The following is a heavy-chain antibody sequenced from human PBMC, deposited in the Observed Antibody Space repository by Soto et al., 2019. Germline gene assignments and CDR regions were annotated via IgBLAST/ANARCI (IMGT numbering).Heavy chain of an antibody. CDR1: GFTFINYA. Sequence: EVQVLESGGGLVQPGGSLRLSCAGSGFTFINYAMNWVRQAPGKGLEWVSSISGGGDAAFFPDSVRGRFTISRDNSKNTVTLQMNSLGVDATAVYYCVSKILGSTTRPNYWYFDLWGRGTLVTVSS. V-gene: IGHV3-23*01. CDR3: VSKILGSTTRPNYWYFDL. D-gene: IGHD7-27*01. CDR2: ISGGGDAA. J-gene: IGHJ2*01.